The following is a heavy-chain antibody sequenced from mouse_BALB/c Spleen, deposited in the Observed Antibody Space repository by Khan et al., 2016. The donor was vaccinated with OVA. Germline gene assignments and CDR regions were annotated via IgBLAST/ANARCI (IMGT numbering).Heavy chain of an antibody. CDR1: GYSITSGYG. CDR3: ARTARIKY. CDR2: ISYSGST. V-gene: IGHV3-2*02. J-gene: IGHJ2*01. Sequence: EVQLQESGPGLVKPSQSLSLTCTVTGYSITSGYGWNWIRQFPGNKLEWMGYISYSGSTNYNQSLKSRLSITRDTSKNQFFLQLNSVTTEDTATYYCARTARIKYWGQGTTLTVSS. D-gene: IGHD1-2*01.